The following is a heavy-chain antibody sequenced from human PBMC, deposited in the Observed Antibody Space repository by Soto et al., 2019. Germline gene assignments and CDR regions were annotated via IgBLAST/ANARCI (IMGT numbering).Heavy chain of an antibody. V-gene: IGHV1-69*13. CDR2: IIPIFGTA. J-gene: IGHJ5*02. Sequence: GASVKVSCRASGGTFSSYAISWVRQAPGQGLEWMGGIIPIFGTANYAQKFQGRVTITADESTSTAYMELSSLRSEDTAVYYCARAPAVADNWFDPWGQGTLVTVSS. CDR3: ARAPAVADNWFDP. D-gene: IGHD6-19*01. CDR1: GGTFSSYA.